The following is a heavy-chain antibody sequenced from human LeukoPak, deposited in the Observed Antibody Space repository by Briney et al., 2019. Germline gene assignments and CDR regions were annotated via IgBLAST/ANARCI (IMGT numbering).Heavy chain of an antibody. CDR2: IYYSGST. CDR3: ARGGVGHWFDP. J-gene: IGHJ5*02. Sequence: SETLSLTCTVSGGSISSYYWSWIRQPPGKGREWSGYIYYSGSTNYNPSLKSRVTISVDTSKTQFSLKLSSVTAAATAVYYCARGGVGHWFDPWGQGTLVTVSS. CDR1: GGSISSYY. D-gene: IGHD3-10*01. V-gene: IGHV4-59*01.